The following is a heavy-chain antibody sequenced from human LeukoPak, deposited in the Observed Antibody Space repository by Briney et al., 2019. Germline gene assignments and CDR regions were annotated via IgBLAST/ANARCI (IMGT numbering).Heavy chain of an antibody. CDR2: IYSGGST. CDR1: GFTVSTYY. Sequence: GGSLRLSCAASGFTVSTYYMTWVRQAPGKGLECVSVIYSGGSTYYADSVKGRFTVSRDNSKNTLYLQMNSLRAEDTAMYYSARGLGYCTSTTCLLPFDYWGQGPLVTVSS. V-gene: IGHV3-53*01. D-gene: IGHD2-2*01. J-gene: IGHJ4*02. CDR3: ARGLGYCTSTTCLLPFDY.